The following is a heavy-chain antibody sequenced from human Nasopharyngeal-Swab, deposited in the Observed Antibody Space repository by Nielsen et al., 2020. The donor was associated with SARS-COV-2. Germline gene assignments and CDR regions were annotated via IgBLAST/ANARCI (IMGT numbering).Heavy chain of an antibody. CDR1: GFTFSSYA. V-gene: IGHV3-23*01. CDR2: ISGSGGST. J-gene: IGHJ4*02. CDR3: AKDLGVESPLWFDY. D-gene: IGHD4-23*01. Sequence: GESLKISCTASGFTFSSYAMSWVRQAPGKGLEWVSEISGSGGSTYYAESVKGRFTISRDNSKNTLYLQMSSLRAEDTAIYYCAKDLGVESPLWFDYWGQVTLLTVSS.